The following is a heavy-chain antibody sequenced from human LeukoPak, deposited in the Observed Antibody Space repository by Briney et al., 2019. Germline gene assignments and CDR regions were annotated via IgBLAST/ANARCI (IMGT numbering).Heavy chain of an antibody. V-gene: IGHV3-23*01. J-gene: IGHJ4*02. Sequence: GGSLRLSCAASGFTFNNYAMSWVRQAPGKSLEWVSTISGSGVTTYYADSVKGRFTISRDNSKNTLYLQMNSLRAGDTAVYYCAKDGRNFYDSSGCFDSWGQGTLVTVSS. CDR3: AKDGRNFYDSSGCFDS. CDR1: GFTFNNYA. D-gene: IGHD3-22*01. CDR2: ISGSGVTT.